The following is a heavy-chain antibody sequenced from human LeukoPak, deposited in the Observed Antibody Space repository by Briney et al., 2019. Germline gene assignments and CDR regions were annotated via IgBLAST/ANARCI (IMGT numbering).Heavy chain of an antibody. CDR3: AKDPGYCSGGSCYLGRYGMDV. CDR1: GFTFSSYA. CDR2: ISGSGGST. J-gene: IGHJ6*02. V-gene: IGHV3-23*01. D-gene: IGHD2-15*01. Sequence: GGSLRLSCAASGFTFSSYAMSWVRQAPGKGLEWVSAISGSGGSTYYADSVKGRFTTSRDNSKNTLYLQMNSLRAEDTAVYYCAKDPGYCSGGSCYLGRYGMDVWGQGTTVTVSS.